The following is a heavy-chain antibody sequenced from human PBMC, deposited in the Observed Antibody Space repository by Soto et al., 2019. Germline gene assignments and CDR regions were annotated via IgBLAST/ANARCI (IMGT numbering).Heavy chain of an antibody. D-gene: IGHD1-7*01. Sequence: QVQLQESGPGLVKPSQTLSLTCTVSGGSISSGGYYWSWIRQHPGKGLEWIGYIYYSGSTYYNPPLKRXXTXSXXTSKNQFSLKLSSVTAADTAVYYCARVGTPPLLDYWGQGTLVTVSS. V-gene: IGHV4-31*03. CDR2: IYYSGST. CDR1: GGSISSGGYY. J-gene: IGHJ4*02. CDR3: ARVGTPPLLDY.